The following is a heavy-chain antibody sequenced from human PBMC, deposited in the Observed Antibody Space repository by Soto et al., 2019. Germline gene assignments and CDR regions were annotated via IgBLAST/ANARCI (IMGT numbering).Heavy chain of an antibody. J-gene: IGHJ4*02. D-gene: IGHD1-26*01. CDR3: AAVQGGGATFHF. CDR1: GFTFINSA. V-gene: IGHV1-58*02. Sequence: SVKVSCKASGFTFINSAIQCVRHARGQRLEWMGWIVVGSGHINYAQKFQERLSITRDMSTSTAYMELSSLTLEDTAVYYCAAVQGGGATFHFWGPGTLVTVSS. CDR2: IVVGSGHI.